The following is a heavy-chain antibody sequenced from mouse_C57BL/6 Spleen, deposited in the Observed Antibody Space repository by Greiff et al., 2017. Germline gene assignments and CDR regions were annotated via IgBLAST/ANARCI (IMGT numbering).Heavy chain of an antibody. CDR1: GYTFTSYW. D-gene: IGHD2-4*01. J-gene: IGHJ1*03. CDR2: IDPSDSET. CDR3: ARYDYDDWYFDV. Sequence: QVQLQQPGAELVRPGSSVKLSCKASGYTFTSYWMHWVKQRPIQGLEWIGNIDPSDSETHYNQKFKDKATLTVDKSSSTAYMQLSSLTSEDSAVYCCARYDYDDWYFDVWGTGTTVTVSS. V-gene: IGHV1-52*01.